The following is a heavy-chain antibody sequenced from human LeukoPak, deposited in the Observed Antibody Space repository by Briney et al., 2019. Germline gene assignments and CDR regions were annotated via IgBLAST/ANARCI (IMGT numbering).Heavy chain of an antibody. D-gene: IGHD3-10*01. CDR1: GYTFTTYY. CDR3: ARGLGSGSYYGY. CDR2: INPSGGSP. Sequence: GASVKVSCKASGYTFTTYYIHWVRQAPGQGLEWMGIINPSGGSPSYAQKFQGRVTMTRDTSTTTVYMELSSLRSEDTAVYYCARGLGSGSYYGYWGRGTLVTVSS. J-gene: IGHJ4*02. V-gene: IGHV1-46*01.